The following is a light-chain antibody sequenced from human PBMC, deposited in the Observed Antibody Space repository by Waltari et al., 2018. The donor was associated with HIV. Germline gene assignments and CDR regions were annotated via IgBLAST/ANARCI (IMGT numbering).Light chain of an antibody. J-gene: IGLJ2*01. V-gene: IGLV3-25*03. CDR1: ALPTTY. CDR2: QDT. Sequence: SYELTQTPSVSLPPGQPAKIMCSGDALPTTYVYWYQQKAGQAPVMIIFQDTKRPSDIPARFSASSAGTTATLTISGVQAEDEADYFCQSAHNSDVIFGGGTKLTVL. CDR3: QSAHNSDVI.